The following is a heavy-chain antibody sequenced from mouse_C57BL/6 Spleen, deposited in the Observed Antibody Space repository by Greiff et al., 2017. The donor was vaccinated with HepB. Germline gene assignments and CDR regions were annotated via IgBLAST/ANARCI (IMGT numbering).Heavy chain of an antibody. V-gene: IGHV1-50*01. CDR1: GYTFTSYW. CDR2: IDPSDSYT. J-gene: IGHJ2*01. CDR3: ARRLTGGGGY. Sequence: QVQLQQPGAELVKPGASVKLSCKASGYTFTSYWMQWVKQRPGQGLEWIGEIDPSDSYTNYNQKFKGKATLTVDTSSSTAYMQLSSLTSEDSAVYYCARRLTGGGGYWGQGTTLTVSS. D-gene: IGHD4-1*01.